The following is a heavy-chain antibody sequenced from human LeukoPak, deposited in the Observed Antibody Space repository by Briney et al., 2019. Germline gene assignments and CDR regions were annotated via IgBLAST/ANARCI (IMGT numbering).Heavy chain of an antibody. Sequence: GGSLRLSCAASGFSFSSYDMNWVRQAPGKGLEWVSAIRGSGGSTFYADSVKGRFTISRDNSKNTLNLQMSSLRAEDTAVYYCAKSQLVGATFALDIWGQGTMVTVSS. J-gene: IGHJ3*02. CDR3: AKSQLVGATFALDI. D-gene: IGHD1-26*01. CDR1: GFSFSSYD. V-gene: IGHV3-23*01. CDR2: IRGSGGST.